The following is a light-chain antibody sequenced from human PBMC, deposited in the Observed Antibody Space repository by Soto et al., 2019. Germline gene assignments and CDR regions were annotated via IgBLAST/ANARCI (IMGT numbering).Light chain of an antibody. CDR3: QQLNSYPQT. CDR1: QGITSD. V-gene: IGKV1-9*01. J-gene: IGKJ4*01. Sequence: DIQLTQSPSFLSASVGDRVTITCRASQGITSDLAWYQQEPGKAPKLLIYAASPLQSGVPSRFSGSGSGTEFTLTIISLQPEEFATYYCQQLNSYPQTFGGGTKVEIK. CDR2: AAS.